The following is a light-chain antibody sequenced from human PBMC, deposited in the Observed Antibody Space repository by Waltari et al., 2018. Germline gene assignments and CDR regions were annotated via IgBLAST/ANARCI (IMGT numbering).Light chain of an antibody. J-gene: IGKJ1*01. Sequence: DIVMTQSPDLLAVSVGARATVSCNSTQSLTYKANKRNYLAWYQKKFGQPPKLLIYWASIRESGVPDRFTGSGSGKEFTLTITNLQAEDVAVYYCQQYYGTLRSFGQGTRLEIK. CDR3: QQYYGTLRS. CDR1: QSLTYKANKRNY. CDR2: WAS. V-gene: IGKV4-1*01.